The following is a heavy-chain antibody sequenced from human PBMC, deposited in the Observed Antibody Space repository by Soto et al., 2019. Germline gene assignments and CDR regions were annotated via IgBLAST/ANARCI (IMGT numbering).Heavy chain of an antibody. CDR3: ARAGTPTDAFDI. CDR1: GFTFSSYD. J-gene: IGHJ3*02. CDR2: IGTAGDT. Sequence: GGSLRLSCAASGFTFSSYDMHWVRQATGKGLEWVSAIGTAGDTYYPGSVKGRFTISRENAKNSLYLQMNSLRAGDTAVYYCARAGTPTDAFDIWGQGTIVTVSS. D-gene: IGHD1-26*01. V-gene: IGHV3-13*01.